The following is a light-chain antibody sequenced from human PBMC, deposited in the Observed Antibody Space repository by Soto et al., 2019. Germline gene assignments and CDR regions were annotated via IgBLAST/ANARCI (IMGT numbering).Light chain of an antibody. CDR2: DVN. J-gene: IGLJ3*02. V-gene: IGLV2-11*01. CDR1: GSDVDGYKY. CDR3: CFYTGSYTGL. Sequence: QSALTQPRSVSGSPGQSVTISCSGTGSDVDGYKYVSWYQQHPGRAPKRIIYDVNKRPSGVPDRFSGSKSGNTASLTISGLQDEDEADYYCCFYTGSYTGLFGGGTKLTVL.